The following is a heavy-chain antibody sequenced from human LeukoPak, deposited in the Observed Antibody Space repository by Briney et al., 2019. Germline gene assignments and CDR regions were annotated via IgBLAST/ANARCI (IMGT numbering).Heavy chain of an antibody. CDR2: IYYSGST. D-gene: IGHD6-19*01. V-gene: IGHV4-59*12. CDR3: ARARSRIAVAGTRGKYFDY. CDR1: GGSISSYY. Sequence: SETLSLTCTVSGGSISSYYWSWIRQPPGKGLEWIGYIYYSGSTNYNPSLKSRVTISVDTSKNQFSLKLSSVTAADTAVYYCARARSRIAVAGTRGKYFDYWGQGTLVTVSS. J-gene: IGHJ4*02.